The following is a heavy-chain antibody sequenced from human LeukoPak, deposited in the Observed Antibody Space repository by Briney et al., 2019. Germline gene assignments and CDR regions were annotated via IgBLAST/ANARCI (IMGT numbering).Heavy chain of an antibody. J-gene: IGHJ1*01. CDR2: IYYSGST. CDR3: ASGRDLLTYFQH. CDR1: AASIINYY. Sequence: SETLSLTCTVSAASIINYYWSWIRHSPGKGLVWIGHIYYSGSTNYKPSHKSRVTISVDTSKNQFSLKLSSVTAADTAVYYWASGRDLLTYFQHWGQGTLVTVSS. D-gene: IGHD1-26*01. V-gene: IGHV4-59*01.